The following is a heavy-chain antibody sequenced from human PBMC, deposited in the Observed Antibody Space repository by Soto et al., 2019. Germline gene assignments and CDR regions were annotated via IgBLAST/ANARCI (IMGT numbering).Heavy chain of an antibody. CDR2: ISGSGASA. Sequence: EVQLLESGGGLVQPGGSLRLSCAASGFTFSISVMTWVRQAPGKGLEWVSAISGSGASAYYADSVKGRFTISRDNSKNTVYLQMNSLRAEDTAAYYCAKRASYGSLDYWGQGTLVTVSS. CDR3: AKRASYGSLDY. J-gene: IGHJ4*02. D-gene: IGHD3-10*01. CDR1: GFTFSISV. V-gene: IGHV3-23*01.